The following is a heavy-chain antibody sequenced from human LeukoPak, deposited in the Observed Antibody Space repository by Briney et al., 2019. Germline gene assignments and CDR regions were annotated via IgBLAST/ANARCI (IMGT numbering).Heavy chain of an antibody. CDR3: AKDRPASHGSGSFGDY. CDR2: ISGSGTGT. Sequence: GGSPRLSCAASGFTFSSYGLSWVRQAPGKGLEWVSAISGSGTGTYYADSIKGRFTISRDNSRSTMYLQMDSLRVEDTAVYYCAKDRPASHGSGSFGDYWGRGTQVTVTT. V-gene: IGHV3-23*01. J-gene: IGHJ4*02. D-gene: IGHD3-10*01. CDR1: GFTFSSYG.